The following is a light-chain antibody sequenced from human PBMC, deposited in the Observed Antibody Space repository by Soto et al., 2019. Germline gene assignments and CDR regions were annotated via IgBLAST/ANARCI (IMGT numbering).Light chain of an antibody. J-gene: IGKJ3*01. CDR3: QQYGTSLFT. V-gene: IGKV3-20*01. Sequence: EIVLTQSPGTLSLSPGERANLSCRASQTVSSSYLAWYQQKVGQAPGLLIYGASSRATGISDRFSGSGSGTDFSLTISGLEPEGFAVYYCQQYGTSLFTFGPGTKVDIK. CDR1: QTVSSSY. CDR2: GAS.